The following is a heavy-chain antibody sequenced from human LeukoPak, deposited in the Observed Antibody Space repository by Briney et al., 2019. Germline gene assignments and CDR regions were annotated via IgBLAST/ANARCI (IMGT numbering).Heavy chain of an antibody. D-gene: IGHD2-8*01. J-gene: IGHJ4*02. CDR3: ARHRNGPLFDY. V-gene: IGHV4-59*08. Sequence: PSETLSLTCTVSGGSISSYYWSWIRQPPGKGLEWIGYIYYSGSTNYNPSLKSRVTISVDTSKNQFSLKLSSVTAADTAVYYCARHRNGPLFDYWGQGTLVTVSS. CDR2: IYYSGST. CDR1: GGSISSYY.